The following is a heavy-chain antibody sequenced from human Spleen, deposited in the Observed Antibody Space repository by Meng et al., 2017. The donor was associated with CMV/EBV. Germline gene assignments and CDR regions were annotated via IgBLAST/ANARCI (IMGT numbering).Heavy chain of an antibody. CDR2: ISYDGSNK. CDR3: ARDGSMIVVVILYYFDY. Sequence: GGSLRLSCAASGFTFSSYAMHWVRQAPGKGLEWVAVISYDGSNKYYADSVKGRFTISRDNSKNTLYLQMNSLRAEDTAVYYCARDGSMIVVVILYYFDYWGQGTLVTVSS. V-gene: IGHV3-30-3*01. D-gene: IGHD3-22*01. CDR1: GFTFSSYA. J-gene: IGHJ4*02.